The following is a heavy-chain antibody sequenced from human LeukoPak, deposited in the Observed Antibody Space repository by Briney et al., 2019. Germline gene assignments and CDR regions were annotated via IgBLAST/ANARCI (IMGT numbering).Heavy chain of an antibody. D-gene: IGHD3-10*01. CDR3: ARDLAYYGSGKQNY. CDR2: ITSSSSYI. J-gene: IGHJ4*02. V-gene: IGHV3-21*01. Sequence: GGSLRLSCAASGFTFSSYSMNWVRQAPGKGLEWVSSITSSSSYIYYADSVKGRFTISRDNAKNSLYLQMNSLRAEDTAVYYCARDLAYYGSGKQNYWGQGTQVTVSS. CDR1: GFTFSSYS.